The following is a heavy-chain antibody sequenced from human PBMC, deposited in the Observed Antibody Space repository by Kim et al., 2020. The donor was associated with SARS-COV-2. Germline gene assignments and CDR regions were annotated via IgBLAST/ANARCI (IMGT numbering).Heavy chain of an antibody. Sequence: DGPNTYDADSVKGRFPISRDNAKNTVYLQMNSLGAEDTAVYYCTTAFEYWGQGTLVTVSS. V-gene: IGHV3-74*01. CDR2: DGPNT. J-gene: IGHJ4*02. CDR3: TTAFEY.